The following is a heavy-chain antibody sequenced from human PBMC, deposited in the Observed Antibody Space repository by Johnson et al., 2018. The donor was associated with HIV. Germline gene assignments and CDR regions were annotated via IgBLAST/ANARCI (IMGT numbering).Heavy chain of an antibody. Sequence: QVQLVESGGGLVQPGGSLRLSCAASGFTFSSYGMHWVRQAPGKGLEWVAFIRYDGSNKYYADSVKGRFTISRDTSKKSVFLQMNNLRPEDTAVYYCAKETRDSRSAFDVWGQGTLVTVSS. V-gene: IGHV3-30*02. D-gene: IGHD4-11*01. CDR3: AKETRDSRSAFDV. CDR2: IRYDGSNK. CDR1: GFTFSSYG. J-gene: IGHJ3*01.